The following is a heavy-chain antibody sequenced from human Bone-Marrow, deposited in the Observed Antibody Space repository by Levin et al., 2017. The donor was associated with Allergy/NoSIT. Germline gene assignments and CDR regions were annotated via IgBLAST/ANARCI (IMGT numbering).Heavy chain of an antibody. CDR2: IHYSGST. CDR3: ATRPPGASVYFGVFDY. D-gene: IGHD5/OR15-5a*01. Sequence: SSETLSLTCTVSGGSITNYFWSWIRQSPGKGLEWIGYIHYSGSTDYNPSLKSRVTMSVDTSKNQVSLKLSSVIAADTAVYYCATRPPGASVYFGVFDYWGQGTLVTASS. J-gene: IGHJ4*02. CDR1: GGSITNYF. V-gene: IGHV4-59*01.